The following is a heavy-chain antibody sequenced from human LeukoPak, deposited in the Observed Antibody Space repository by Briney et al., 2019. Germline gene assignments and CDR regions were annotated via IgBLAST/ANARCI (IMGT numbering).Heavy chain of an antibody. V-gene: IGHV3-21*01. J-gene: IGHJ4*02. CDR2: ISTSSTYI. CDR3: ARDEPTVTTGPPVGS. CDR1: GFTFSTYT. D-gene: IGHD4-17*01. Sequence: GGSLRLSCAASGFTFSTYTMNWVRQAPGKGLEWVLSISTSSTYIYYADSVKGRFTISRDNTKNTLYLQMNSLRAEDTAIYYCARDEPTVTTGPPVGSWGQGNLVTVSS.